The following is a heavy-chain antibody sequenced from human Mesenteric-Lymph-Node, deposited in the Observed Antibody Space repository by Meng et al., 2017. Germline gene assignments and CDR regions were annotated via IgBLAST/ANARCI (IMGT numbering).Heavy chain of an antibody. D-gene: IGHD2-15*01. V-gene: IGHV1-2*06. CDR2: INPNSGGT. Sequence: ASVKVSCKASGYTFTSYDINWVRQATGQGLEWMGRINPNSGGTNYAQKFQGRVTMTRDTSISTAYMELSRLRSDDTAVYYCARVLDIVVVGYGMDVWGQGTTVTVSS. CDR3: ARVLDIVVVGYGMDV. CDR1: GYTFTSYD. J-gene: IGHJ6*02.